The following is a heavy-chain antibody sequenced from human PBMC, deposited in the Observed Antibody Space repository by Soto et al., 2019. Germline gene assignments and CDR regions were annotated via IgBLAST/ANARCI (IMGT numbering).Heavy chain of an antibody. CDR3: ARTVPIVVVPAAIYYYYGMDV. CDR1: GYSFTSYW. Sequence: GESLKISCKGSGYSFTSYWISWVRQMPGKGLEWMERIDPSDSYTNYSPSFQGHVTISADKSISTAYLQWSSLKASDTAMYYCARTVPIVVVPAAIYYYYGMDVWGQGTTGT. V-gene: IGHV5-10-1*01. CDR2: IDPSDSYT. J-gene: IGHJ6*02. D-gene: IGHD2-2*01.